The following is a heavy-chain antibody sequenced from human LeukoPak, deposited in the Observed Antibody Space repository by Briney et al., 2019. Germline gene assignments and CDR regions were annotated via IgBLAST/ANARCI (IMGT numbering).Heavy chain of an antibody. CDR2: IKQSGSEK. V-gene: IGHV3-7*01. Sequence: PGGSLRLSCAASGFSFSTYCMSWVRQAPGKGLEWVANIKQSGSEKYYVDSVKGRFTISRDNAKNSLYLQMNSLRAEDTALYSCARVAATGNYWYFDLWGRGTLITVSS. D-gene: IGHD6-13*01. CDR1: GFSFSTYC. J-gene: IGHJ2*01. CDR3: ARVAATGNYWYFDL.